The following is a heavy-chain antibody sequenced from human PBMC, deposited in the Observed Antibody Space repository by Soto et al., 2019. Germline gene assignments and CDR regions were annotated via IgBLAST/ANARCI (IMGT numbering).Heavy chain of an antibody. CDR2: IHYSGST. CDR3: AREGVVWFGTDAFDI. J-gene: IGHJ3*02. V-gene: IGHV4-61*01. Sequence: SETLSLTCTVPGDSVNIGTYYWSWIRQPPGKGLEWIGFIHYSGSTNYNPSLKSRVTISVDTSKNQFSLKLSSVTAADTAVYYCAREGVVWFGTDAFDIWGQGTMVTVSS. D-gene: IGHD3-10*01. CDR1: GDSVNIGTYY.